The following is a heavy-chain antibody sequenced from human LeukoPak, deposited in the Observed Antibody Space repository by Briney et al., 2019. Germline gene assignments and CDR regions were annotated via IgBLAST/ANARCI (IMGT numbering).Heavy chain of an antibody. D-gene: IGHD3-22*01. Sequence: GGSLSLSCAASEFSCKSYSFNWVRQAPGKGLEWVSSINKGGTHIYYADSVKGRFTVSSDDAQTSLYLQMNSLSAEDTALYYCVRLRRNSDSSGYYYYYDSWGRGTQVTVSS. J-gene: IGHJ4*02. CDR1: EFSCKSYS. CDR2: INKGGTHI. V-gene: IGHV3-21*01. CDR3: VRLRRNSDSSGYYYYYDS.